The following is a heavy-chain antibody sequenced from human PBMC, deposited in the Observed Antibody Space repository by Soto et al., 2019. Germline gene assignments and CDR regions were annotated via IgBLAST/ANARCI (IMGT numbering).Heavy chain of an antibody. CDR1: GFTSSSYW. V-gene: IGHV3-7*01. Sequence: GGSLRLSCAASGFTSSSYWMSWVRQAPGKGLEWVANIKQDGSEKYYVDSVKGRFTISRDNAKNSLYVQMNSLRAEDTAVYCCARHYCSGGTCLFDPWGQGTLVTVSS. CDR2: IKQDGSEK. D-gene: IGHD2-15*01. J-gene: IGHJ5*02. CDR3: ARHYCSGGTCLFDP.